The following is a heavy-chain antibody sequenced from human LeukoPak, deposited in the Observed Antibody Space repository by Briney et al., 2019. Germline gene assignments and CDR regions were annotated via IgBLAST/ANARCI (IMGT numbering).Heavy chain of an antibody. V-gene: IGHV4-59*01. CDR2: IYYSGST. CDR1: GGSISSYY. CDR3: ARDIEKAFDI. D-gene: IGHD5-24*01. Sequence: SETLSLTCTVSGGSISSYYWSWIRQPPGKGLEWIGYIYYSGSTNYNPSLKSRVTISVDTSKNQFSLKLSSVTAADTAVYYCARDIEKAFDIWGQGTMVTVSS. J-gene: IGHJ3*02.